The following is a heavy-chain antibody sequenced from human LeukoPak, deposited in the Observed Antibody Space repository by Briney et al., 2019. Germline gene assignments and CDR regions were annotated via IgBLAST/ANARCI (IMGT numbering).Heavy chain of an antibody. Sequence: GASLRLSCAASGFTFSSYAMSWVRQAPGKGLEWVSAISGSGGSTYYADSVKGRFTISRDNSKNTLYLQMNSLRAEDTAVYYCAKARQGSRLGESDYWGQGTLVTVSS. CDR2: ISGSGGST. V-gene: IGHV3-23*01. J-gene: IGHJ4*02. CDR1: GFTFSSYA. CDR3: AKARQGSRLGESDY. D-gene: IGHD3-16*01.